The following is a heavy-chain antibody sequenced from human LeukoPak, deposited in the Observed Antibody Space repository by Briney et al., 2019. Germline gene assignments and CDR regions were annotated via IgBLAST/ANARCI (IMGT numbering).Heavy chain of an antibody. Sequence: SETLSLTCTVSGGSISSGGHSWSWIRQPPGKGLEWIGYIYHSGSGGTYYNPSLKSRVTISIDKSKNQFSLKLSSVTAADTAVYYCARGSKKDYYDSSGYTNWFDPWGQGTLVTVSS. J-gene: IGHJ5*02. CDR1: GGSISSGGHS. CDR3: ARGSKKDYYDSSGYTNWFDP. D-gene: IGHD3-22*01. CDR2: IYHSGSGGT. V-gene: IGHV4-30-2*05.